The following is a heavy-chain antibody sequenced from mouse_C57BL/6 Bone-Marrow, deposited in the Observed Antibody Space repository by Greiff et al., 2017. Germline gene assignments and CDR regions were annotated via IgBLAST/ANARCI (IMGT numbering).Heavy chain of an antibody. J-gene: IGHJ2*01. CDR2: IDPANGNT. CDR3: ASLHYYGSSSYYFDY. V-gene: IGHV14-3*01. CDR1: GFNIKNTY. Sequence: EVQLQQSVAELVRPGASVKLSCTASGFNIKNTYMHWVKQRPEQGLEWIGRIDPANGNTKYAPKFQGKATITADTSSNTAYLQLSSLTSEDTAIYYCASLHYYGSSSYYFDYWGQGTTLTVSS. D-gene: IGHD1-1*01.